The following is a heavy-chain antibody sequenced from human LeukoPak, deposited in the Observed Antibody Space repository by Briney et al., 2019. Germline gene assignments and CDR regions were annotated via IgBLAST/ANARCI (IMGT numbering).Heavy chain of an antibody. CDR3: SKDPESRTREEI. CDR2: IRYDGSNK. D-gene: IGHD2-2*01. CDR1: GFTFSSYG. V-gene: IGHV3-30*02. J-gene: IGHJ3*02. Sequence: GRSLRLSCAASGFTFSSYGMHWVRQAPGKGLEWVAFIRYDGSNKYYADSVKGRFTISRDNSKNTLYLQMNSLRAEDTAVYYCSKDPESRTREEIWGQGTMVTVSS.